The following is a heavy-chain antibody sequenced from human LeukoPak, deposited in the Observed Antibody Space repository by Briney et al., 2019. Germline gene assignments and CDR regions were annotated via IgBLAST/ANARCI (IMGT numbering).Heavy chain of an antibody. J-gene: IGHJ4*02. CDR1: GFTFSTHS. CDR2: ISSDGGST. CDR3: AREWPAGVTDY. Sequence: GGSLRLSCAASGFTFSTHSMHWVRQAPGKGLESVSAISSDGGSTYYSNSAKGRFTISRDNSKNTLYLQMGSLTAEDTAVYFCAREWPAGVTDYWGQGTLVTVSS. V-gene: IGHV3-64*01. D-gene: IGHD3-10*01.